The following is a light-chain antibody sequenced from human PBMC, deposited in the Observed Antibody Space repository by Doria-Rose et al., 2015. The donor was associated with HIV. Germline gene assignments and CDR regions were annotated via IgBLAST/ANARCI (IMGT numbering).Light chain of an antibody. V-gene: IGKV3-20*01. CDR3: QQYGTSRGA. J-gene: IGKJ5*01. CDR2: DAS. Sequence: TQSPGTLSLSPGERATLSCRASQRVKSSYLAWYQQKPGQTPRLLIYDASTKATGIPDRFSGSGSGTDFTLTISRLEPEDVAVYYCQQYGTSRGAFGQGTRLEIK. CDR1: QRVKSSY.